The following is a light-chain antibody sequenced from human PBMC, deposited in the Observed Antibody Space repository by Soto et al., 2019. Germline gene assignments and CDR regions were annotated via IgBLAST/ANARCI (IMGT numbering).Light chain of an antibody. J-gene: IGLJ2*01. Sequence: QSVLTQPPSVSGAPGQRVTISCTGSSSNIGAHYDVHWYQQLPGTAPRLLIFDNTNRPSGVPDRFSGSRSGTSASLAISGLRSEDEGDYYCAAWDDSLSGVVFGGGTKLTVL. CDR3: AAWDDSLSGVV. V-gene: IGLV1-40*01. CDR2: DNT. CDR1: SSNIGAHYD.